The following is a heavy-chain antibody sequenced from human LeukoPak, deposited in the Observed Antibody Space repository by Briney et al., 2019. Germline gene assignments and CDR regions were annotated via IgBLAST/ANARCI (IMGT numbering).Heavy chain of an antibody. Sequence: GGSLRRSSAASVFTFSSFWMGWVRQAPGKGLLWVSSIASDGRSTTYADSVRGRFSSYRANAKNTLYLHMNSLRVEATAVYYCASCRPHGNGYWGQGTLVTVSS. CDR1: VFTFSSFW. CDR3: ASCRPHGNGY. V-gene: IGHV3-74*01. D-gene: IGHD2-8*01. J-gene: IGHJ4*02. CDR2: IASDGRST.